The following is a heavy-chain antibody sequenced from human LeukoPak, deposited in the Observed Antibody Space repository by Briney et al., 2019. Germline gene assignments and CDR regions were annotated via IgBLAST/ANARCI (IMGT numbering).Heavy chain of an antibody. CDR3: AKDWVLGIFDY. J-gene: IGHJ4*02. CDR2: ISDSGGGT. D-gene: IGHD3-16*01. CDR1: GFTFSSYA. Sequence: GGSLRLSCAASGFTFSSYAMSWVRQAPGTGLEWASAISDSGGGTYYADSVKGRFTISRDNSKNTLYLQMNSLRAEDTAVYYCAKDWVLGIFDYWGQGTLVTVSS. V-gene: IGHV3-23*01.